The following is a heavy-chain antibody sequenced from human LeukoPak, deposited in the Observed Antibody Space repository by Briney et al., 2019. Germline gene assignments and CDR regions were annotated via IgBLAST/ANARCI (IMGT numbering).Heavy chain of an antibody. CDR2: INHSGST. D-gene: IGHD3-9*01. Sequence: PSETLSLTCAVYGGSFSGYYWSWIRQPPGKGLEWIGEINHSGSTNYNPSLKSRVTISVDTSKNQFSLKLSSVTAADTAVYYCARVRRLRYFDWCGQGTLGTVSA. CDR1: GGSFSGYY. V-gene: IGHV4-34*01. CDR3: ARVRRLRYFDW. J-gene: IGHJ4*02.